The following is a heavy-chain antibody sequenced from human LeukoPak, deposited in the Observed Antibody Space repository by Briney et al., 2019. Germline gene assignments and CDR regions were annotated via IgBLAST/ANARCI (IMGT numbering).Heavy chain of an antibody. J-gene: IGHJ3*02. V-gene: IGHV3-30*18. Sequence: RSQRLSCVASGFTFSRHDMNWVRQAPGKGLEWVAVISYDGSNKYYADSVKGRFTISRDNSKNTLYLQMNSLRTEDTAVYYCAKGVSSSWSNDAFDIWGQGTMVTVSS. CDR3: AKGVSSSWSNDAFDI. CDR1: GFTFSRHD. D-gene: IGHD6-13*01. CDR2: ISYDGSNK.